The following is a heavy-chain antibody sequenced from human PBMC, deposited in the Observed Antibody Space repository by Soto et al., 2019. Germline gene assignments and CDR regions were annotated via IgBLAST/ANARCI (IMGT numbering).Heavy chain of an antibody. CDR2: IYSGGTT. CDR3: ARDPSYGSSWYYYFDY. J-gene: IGHJ4*02. CDR1: GFTVTANY. D-gene: IGHD6-13*01. V-gene: IGHV3-53*01. Sequence: GGSLRLSCEVSGFTVTANYMSWVRQAPGKGLEWVSVIYSGGTTYYADSVKGRFTISRDNAKNSLFLQMNSLRDEDTAVYYCARDPSYGSSWYYYFDYWGQGTPVTVSS.